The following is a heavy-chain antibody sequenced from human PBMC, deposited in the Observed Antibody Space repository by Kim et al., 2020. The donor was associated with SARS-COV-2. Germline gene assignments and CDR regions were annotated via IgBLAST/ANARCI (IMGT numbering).Heavy chain of an antibody. CDR3: ARLKDGYNYGY. CDR2: IYYSGST. CDR1: GGSISSYY. D-gene: IGHD5-12*01. J-gene: IGHJ4*02. V-gene: IGHV4-59*08. Sequence: SETLSLTCTVSGGSISSYYWSWIRQPPGKGLEWIGYIYYSGSTNYNPSLKSRVTISVDTSKNQFSLKLSSVTAADTAVYYCARLKDGYNYGYWGQGTLVT.